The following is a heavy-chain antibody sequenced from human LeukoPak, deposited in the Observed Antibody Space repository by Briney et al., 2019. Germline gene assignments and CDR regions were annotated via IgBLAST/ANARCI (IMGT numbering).Heavy chain of an antibody. CDR2: INPHSGAT. Sequence: ASLRVSSTASGYTFTAYYIHWVRHAPGQSLVWMGWINPHSGATIYAQKFQGRVTVSRDTSIRTPYTELSRARDAATAAYYSWRVVSTTLFDSWGQGTLVTVSS. V-gene: IGHV1-2*02. CDR3: WRVVSTTLFDS. D-gene: IGHD1-1*01. J-gene: IGHJ5*01. CDR1: GYTFTAYY.